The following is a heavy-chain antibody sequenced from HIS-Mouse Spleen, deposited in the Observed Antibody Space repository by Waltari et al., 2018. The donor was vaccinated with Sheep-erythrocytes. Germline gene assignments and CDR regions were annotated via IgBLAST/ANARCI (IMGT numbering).Heavy chain of an antibody. CDR2: IYYSGST. D-gene: IGHD2-2*01. CDR3: ASKYFKSPGNFDY. J-gene: IGHJ4*02. Sequence: QVQLQESGPGLVKPSEPLSLTCTVSGGSISSYYWRWIRQPPGKGLEWIGYIYYSGSTNYNPSLKSRVTISVDTSKNQFSLKLSSVTAADTAVYYCASKYFKSPGNFDYWGQGTLVTVSS. CDR1: GGSISSYY. V-gene: IGHV4-59*01.